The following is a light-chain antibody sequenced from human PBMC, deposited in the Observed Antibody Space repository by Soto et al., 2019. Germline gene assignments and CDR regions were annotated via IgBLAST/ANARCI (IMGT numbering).Light chain of an antibody. V-gene: IGKV1-39*01. CDR1: QSISSY. Sequence: DIQMTQSPSSLSASVGDRVTITCRASQSISSYLNWYQQKPGKAPKLLIYAASTLQSGVPSRFSGSGSSTTFTLLISSLQPEDFATYYCQQSYSTPPVTFGPGTKVDIK. CDR3: QQSYSTPPVT. J-gene: IGKJ3*01. CDR2: AAS.